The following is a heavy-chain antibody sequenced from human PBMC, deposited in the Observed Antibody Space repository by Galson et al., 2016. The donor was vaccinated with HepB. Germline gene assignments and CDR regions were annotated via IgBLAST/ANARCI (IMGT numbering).Heavy chain of an antibody. CDR2: MKGKTDGGAT. J-gene: IGHJ3*02. D-gene: IGHD1-26*01. CDR3: TSFSGRYYGAFDM. V-gene: IGHV3-15*01. CDR1: GFSFNDAW. Sequence: SLRLSCATSGFSFNDAWMNWVRQAPGKGLEWIGRMKGKTDGGATYYGTPVKDRFIISRDESKKTVYLQMNSLRTEDTALYYCTSFSGRYYGAFDMWGQGTMVIVSS.